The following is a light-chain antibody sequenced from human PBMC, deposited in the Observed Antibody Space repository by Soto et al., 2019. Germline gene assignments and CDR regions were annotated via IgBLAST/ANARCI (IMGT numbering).Light chain of an antibody. V-gene: IGKV3-20*01. CDR1: QSVGGN. Sequence: EIVLTQSPGSLSLSPWDRATLSCRASQSVGGNVAWSQQIPGQPPKLLLLGASSRATGIADKFSGSGSGTDFTLTISRLEPEDFALYYCQHCGAAPITFGQGTRLEIK. CDR3: QHCGAAPIT. J-gene: IGKJ5*01. CDR2: GAS.